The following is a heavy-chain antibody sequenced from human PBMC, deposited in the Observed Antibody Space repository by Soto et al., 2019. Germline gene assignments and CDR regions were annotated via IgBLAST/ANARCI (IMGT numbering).Heavy chain of an antibody. CDR1: GYTFSSHG. V-gene: IGHV1-18*01. CDR3: ARDVFY. Sequence: QVQLVQSGAEMKKPGASVKVSCKASGYTFSSHGINWVRQAPGHRLEWVGWISADDGYTNYAQNLQDRVIMTTDTSTSTAYMELTSLRSDDTAVYYCARDVFYWGQGTLVTVSS. CDR2: ISADDGYT. J-gene: IGHJ4*02.